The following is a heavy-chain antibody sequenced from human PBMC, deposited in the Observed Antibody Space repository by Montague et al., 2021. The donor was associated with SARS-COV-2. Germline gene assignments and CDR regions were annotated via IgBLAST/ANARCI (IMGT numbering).Heavy chain of an antibody. CDR1: GGSISYGGYF. J-gene: IGHJ4*02. V-gene: IGHV4-39*01. CDR3: ATITLGYCTNGVCQPPDY. Sequence: SETLSLTCTVSGGSISYGGYFWNWLRQHPGKGLEWIGSIYYSGSTYYNPSLKSRVTISVDTSKYQFSLKLSSVTAADTAVYYCATITLGYCTNGVCQPPDYWGQGTLVTVSS. D-gene: IGHD2-8*01. CDR2: IYYSGST.